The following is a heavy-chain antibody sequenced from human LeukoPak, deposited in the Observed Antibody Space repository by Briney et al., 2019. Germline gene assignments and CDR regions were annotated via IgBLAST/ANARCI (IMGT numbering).Heavy chain of an antibody. V-gene: IGHV3-30*18. D-gene: IGHD3-10*01. CDR1: GFTFSSYS. CDR3: AKVASVTMVRGASDY. J-gene: IGHJ4*02. CDR2: ISYDGSNK. Sequence: PGGSLRLSCAASGFTFSSYSMHWVRQAPRKGLEWVAVISYDGSNKYYADSVKGRFTISRDNSKNTLYLQMNSLRAEDTAVYYCAKVASVTMVRGASDYWGQGALVTVSS.